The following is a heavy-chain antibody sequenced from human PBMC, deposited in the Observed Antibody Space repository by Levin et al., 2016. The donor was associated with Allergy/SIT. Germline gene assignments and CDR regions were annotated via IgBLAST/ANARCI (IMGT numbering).Heavy chain of an antibody. D-gene: IGHD5-18*01. Sequence: WVRQAPGQGLEWMGWINPNSGGTNYAQKFQGWVTMTRDTSISTAYMELSRLRSDDTAVYYCARGAMGLYGMDVWGQGTTVTVSS. J-gene: IGHJ6*02. CDR2: INPNSGGT. V-gene: IGHV1-2*04. CDR3: ARGAMGLYGMDV.